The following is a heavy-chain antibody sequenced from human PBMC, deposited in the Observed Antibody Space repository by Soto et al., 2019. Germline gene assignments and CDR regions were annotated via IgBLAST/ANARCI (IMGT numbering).Heavy chain of an antibody. J-gene: IGHJ6*02. V-gene: IGHV1-69*13. CDR2: IIPIFGTA. D-gene: IGHD3-22*01. CDR1: GGTFSSYA. Sequence: SVKVSCKASGGTFSSYAISWVRQAPGQGLEWMGGIIPIFGTANYAQKFQGRVTITADESTSTAYMELSSLRSEDTAVYYCARGPQGDYYDSSGYYKVYYYYGMDVWGQGTTGTVSS. CDR3: ARGPQGDYYDSSGYYKVYYYYGMDV.